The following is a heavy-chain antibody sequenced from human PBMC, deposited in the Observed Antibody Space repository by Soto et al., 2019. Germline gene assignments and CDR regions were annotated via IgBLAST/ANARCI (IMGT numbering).Heavy chain of an antibody. CDR2: ISSSSSTI. V-gene: IGHV3-48*02. CDR3: ARDNLRIRGAGITGTTGYYYGMDV. J-gene: IGHJ6*02. Sequence: GGSLRLSCAASGFTFSSYSMNWVRQAPGKGLEWVSYISSSSSTIYYADSVKGRFTISRDNAKNSLYLQMNSLRDEDTAVYYCARDNLRIRGAGITGTTGYYYGMDVWGQGTTVTVSS. CDR1: GFTFSSYS. D-gene: IGHD1-7*01.